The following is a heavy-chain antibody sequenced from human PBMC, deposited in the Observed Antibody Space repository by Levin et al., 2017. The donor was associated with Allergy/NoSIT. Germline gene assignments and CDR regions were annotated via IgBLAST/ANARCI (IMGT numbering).Heavy chain of an antibody. V-gene: IGHV3-30-3*01. CDR1: GFTFSSYA. Sequence: PGESLKISCAASGFTFSSYAVHWVRQAPGKGLEWVAFISYDGSNRHYADSVKGRFTISRDNSKNTLYLQMHSLRAEDTALYYCASEDDAFDIWGQGTMLTVSS. J-gene: IGHJ3*02. CDR2: ISYDGSNR. CDR3: ASEDDAFDI.